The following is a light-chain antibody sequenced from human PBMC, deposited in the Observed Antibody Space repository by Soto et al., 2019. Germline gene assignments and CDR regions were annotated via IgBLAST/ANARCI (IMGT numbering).Light chain of an antibody. V-gene: IGKV1-9*01. Sequence: DIQLTQSPSFLSASVGDTVTITCRASQALSNYLAWYQQKPGKAPDLLIYSASTLQGGVPSRFSGSGSETEFSLTIRALQPEDFATYYCQQLSRYPLTFGGGTKVEIK. CDR3: QQLSRYPLT. CDR2: SAS. CDR1: QALSNY. J-gene: IGKJ4*01.